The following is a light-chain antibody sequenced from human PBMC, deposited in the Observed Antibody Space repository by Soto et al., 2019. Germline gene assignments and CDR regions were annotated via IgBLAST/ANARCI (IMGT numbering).Light chain of an antibody. J-gene: IGLJ2*01. Sequence: QSALAQPASVSGSPGQSITISCSGTSSDVGAYNYVSWFQQHPGKAPTLMIYDVSNRPSGVSNRFSGSKSGNTASLTISGLQAEDEADYYCSSYTRSTTLVFGGGTKLTV. CDR3: SSYTRSTTLV. CDR1: SSDVGAYNY. CDR2: DVS. V-gene: IGLV2-14*01.